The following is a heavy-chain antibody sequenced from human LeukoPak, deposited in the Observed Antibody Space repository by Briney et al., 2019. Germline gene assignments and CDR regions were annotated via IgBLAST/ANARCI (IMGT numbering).Heavy chain of an antibody. CDR2: VDPDDGET. CDR3: ATPLEGY. Sequence: GKGLECMGLVDPDDGETIYAQKFQGRVTITADTSTDTAYMELSSLRSEDTAVYSCATPLEGYWGQGTLVTVSS. J-gene: IGHJ4*02. V-gene: IGHV1-69-2*01.